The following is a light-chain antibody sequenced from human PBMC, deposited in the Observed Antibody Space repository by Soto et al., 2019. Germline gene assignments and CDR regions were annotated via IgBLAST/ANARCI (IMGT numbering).Light chain of an antibody. V-gene: IGLV2-8*01. Sequence: QSVLTQPPSASGSPGQSVTISCTGTSSDVGGYNYVSWYQQYPGKAPKLMIYEVSKGPSGVPDRFSGSKSGNTASLTVSGLQAEAEADYYCSSYAGSNNFVFGTGTKVTVL. CDR3: SSYAGSNNFV. CDR1: SSDVGGYNY. CDR2: EVS. J-gene: IGLJ1*01.